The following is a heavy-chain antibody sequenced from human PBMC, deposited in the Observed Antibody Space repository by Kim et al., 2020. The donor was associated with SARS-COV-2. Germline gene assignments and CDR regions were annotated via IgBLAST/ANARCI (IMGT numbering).Heavy chain of an antibody. CDR3: AKRGYIIELNNYYGMD. V-gene: IGHV3-30*02. CDR2: ITYEGSKK. CDR1: GFSFNNYG. J-gene: IGHJ6*01. D-gene: IGHD5-12*01. Sequence: GGSLRLSCAASGFSFNNYGMHWVRQAPGKGLEWVAFITYEGSKKQYVDSLKGRFTVSRDYSKNSLYLQMNSLTAEDTAVYYCAKRGYIIELNNYYGMD.